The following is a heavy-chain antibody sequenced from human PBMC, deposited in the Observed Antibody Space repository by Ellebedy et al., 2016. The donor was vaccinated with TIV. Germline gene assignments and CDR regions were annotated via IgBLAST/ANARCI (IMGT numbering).Heavy chain of an antibody. V-gene: IGHV1-69*13. D-gene: IGHD1-26*01. CDR1: GVTFSSYG. J-gene: IGHJ4*02. CDR2: ITAIFGTA. CDR3: AGSRSYIPGYFDF. Sequence: SVKVSCRASGVTFSSYGISWVRQAPGQGLEWMGGITAIFGTANYAQKFQGRVAITADESTSTAYMELSSLGSEDTAVYYCAGSRSYIPGYFDFWGQGTLVAVSS.